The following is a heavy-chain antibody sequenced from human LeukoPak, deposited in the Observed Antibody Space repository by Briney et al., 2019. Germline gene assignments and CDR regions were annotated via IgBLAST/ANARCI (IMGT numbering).Heavy chain of an antibody. V-gene: IGHV3-74*01. CDR3: ARFYYDSSRGAY. CDR2: IKSDGSST. Sequence: PGGSLRLSCAASGFTFSTHWMHWVRQATGKGLVWVSRIKSDGSSTNYADSVKGRFTISRDNAKNTLYLQMNSLRDEDTAVYHCARFYYDSSRGAYWGQGTLVTVSS. CDR1: GFTFSTHW. D-gene: IGHD3-22*01. J-gene: IGHJ4*02.